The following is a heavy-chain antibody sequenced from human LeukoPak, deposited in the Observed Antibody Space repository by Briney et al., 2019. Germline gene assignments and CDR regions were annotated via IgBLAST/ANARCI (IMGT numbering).Heavy chain of an antibody. CDR2: INHSGST. D-gene: IGHD3-10*01. V-gene: IGHV4-34*01. J-gene: IGHJ6*03. CDR1: GGSFSGYY. Sequence: SETLSLTCAVYGGSFSGYYWSWIRQPPGKGLEWIGEINHSGSTNYNPSLKSRVTISVDTSKNQFSLKLSSVTAADTAVYYCARILWPLYYYMDVWGKGTTVTVSS. CDR3: ARILWPLYYYMDV.